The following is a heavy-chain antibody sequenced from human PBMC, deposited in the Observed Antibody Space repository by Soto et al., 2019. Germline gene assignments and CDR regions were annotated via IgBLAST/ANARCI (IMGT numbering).Heavy chain of an antibody. CDR3: ARGPGTYYDFWSGYPEYYYYGMDV. CDR1: GFTFSSYA. J-gene: IGHJ6*02. CDR2: ISYDGSNK. Sequence: GGSLRLSCAASGFTFSSYAMHWVRQAPGKGLEWVAVISYDGSNKYYADFVKGRFTISRDNSKNTLYLQMNSLRAEDTAVYYCARGPGTYYDFWSGYPEYYYYGMDVWGQGTTVTVSS. D-gene: IGHD3-3*01. V-gene: IGHV3-30-3*01.